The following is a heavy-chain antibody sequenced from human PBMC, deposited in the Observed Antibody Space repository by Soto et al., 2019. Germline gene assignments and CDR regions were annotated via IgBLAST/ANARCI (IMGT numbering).Heavy chain of an antibody. CDR3: ARDIVVEPAGTLGSYYYYAMDV. Sequence: PSETLSLTCTVSGGSISSGPYYWSWIRQHPGKGLEWVGYIYSSGTTYYNPSLKSRVTISADTSQNQVSLKLSSVTAADTAVYYCARDIVVEPAGTLGSYYYYAMDVWGQGTTVTVSS. V-gene: IGHV4-31*03. J-gene: IGHJ6*02. CDR2: IYSSGTT. CDR1: GGSISSGPYY. D-gene: IGHD2-2*01.